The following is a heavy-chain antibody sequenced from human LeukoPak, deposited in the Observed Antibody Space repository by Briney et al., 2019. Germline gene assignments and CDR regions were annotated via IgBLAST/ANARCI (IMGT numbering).Heavy chain of an antibody. CDR1: GFTFSSYS. CDR2: ISSSSSYI. J-gene: IGHJ5*02. CDR3: AREISIWFEEKNWFDP. D-gene: IGHD3-10*01. Sequence: GGSLRLSCAASGFTFSSYSMNWVRQAPGKGLEWVSSISSSSSYIFYADSVKGRFTISRDNAKNSLYLQMNSLRAEDTAVYYCAREISIWFEEKNWFDPWGQGTLVTVSS. V-gene: IGHV3-21*01.